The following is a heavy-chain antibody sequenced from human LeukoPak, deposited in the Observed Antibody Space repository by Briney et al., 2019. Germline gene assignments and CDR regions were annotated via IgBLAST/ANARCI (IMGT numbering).Heavy chain of an antibody. CDR2: IYYSGST. CDR3: ARDDSQQLGFFDY. D-gene: IGHD6-13*01. CDR1: GFTFSDYY. J-gene: IGHJ4*02. Sequence: GSLRLSCAASGFTFSDYYMSWIRQAPGKGLEWIGYIYYSGSTNYNPSLKSRVTMSVDTSKKQISLKLRSVTAADTAVYYCARDDSQQLGFFDYWGQGTLVTVSS. V-gene: IGHV4-59*12.